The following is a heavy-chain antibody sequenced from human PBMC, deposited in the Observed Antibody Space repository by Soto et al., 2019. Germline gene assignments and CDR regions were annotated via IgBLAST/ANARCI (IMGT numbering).Heavy chain of an antibody. D-gene: IGHD3-22*01. CDR3: ARPEIPTRSNDYDYPFDL. CDR1: GYSFTSYW. CDR2: IYPGDSDT. V-gene: IGHV5-51*01. Sequence: GESLNISCKGSGYSFTSYWIGWVRQMPGKGLEWMGIIYPGDSDTRYNPSFQGQVTISVDKSTSTAYLEWNSLKASDTAIYYCARPEIPTRSNDYDYPFDLWGQGTLVTVSS. J-gene: IGHJ5*02.